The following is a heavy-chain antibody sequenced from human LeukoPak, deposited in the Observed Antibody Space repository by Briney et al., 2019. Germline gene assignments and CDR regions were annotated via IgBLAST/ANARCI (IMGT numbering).Heavy chain of an antibody. CDR2: IYYSGST. Sequence: SETLSLTCTVPGGSISRYYWSWIRQPPGKGLEWIGYIYYSGSTNYNPSLKSRVTISVDTSKNQFSLNLTSVTAADTAVYCCASLAPEPDAFDIWGQGTMVTVSS. D-gene: IGHD1-14*01. V-gene: IGHV4-59*01. CDR3: ASLAPEPDAFDI. CDR1: GGSISRYY. J-gene: IGHJ3*02.